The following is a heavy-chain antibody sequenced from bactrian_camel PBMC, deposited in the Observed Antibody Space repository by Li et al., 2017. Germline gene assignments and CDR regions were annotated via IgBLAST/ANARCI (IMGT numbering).Heavy chain of an antibody. CDR1: GSARSRDKF. J-gene: IGHJ6*01. D-gene: IGHD2*01. CDR3: AVVKNPTKVRAAGIGSADFGY. V-gene: IGHV3S31*01. CDR2: IYTVDGST. Sequence: VQLVESGGGSVQTGGSLRLSCSLSGSARSRDKFLVAWFRQAPGREREGVASIYTVDGSTYYADSVKGRFTISKDNAKNTLYLQMDNLKPEDSGMYYCAVVKNPTKVRAAGIGSADFGYWGQGTQVTVS.